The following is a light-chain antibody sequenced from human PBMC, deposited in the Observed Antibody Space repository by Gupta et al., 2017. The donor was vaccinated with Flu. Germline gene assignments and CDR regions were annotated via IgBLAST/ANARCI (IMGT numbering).Light chain of an antibody. Sequence: QSALPPPRSVSGSPGQSVTISCTGTSSDVGGYNYVSWHQQHPGKAPKLMIYDVGKRPSGIPDRFSGSKSGNTASLTISGLQAEDEADYYCCSFAGSYSWVFGRGTKLTVL. J-gene: IGLJ3*02. CDR2: DVG. CDR3: CSFAGSYSWV. V-gene: IGLV2-11*01. CDR1: SSDVGGYNY.